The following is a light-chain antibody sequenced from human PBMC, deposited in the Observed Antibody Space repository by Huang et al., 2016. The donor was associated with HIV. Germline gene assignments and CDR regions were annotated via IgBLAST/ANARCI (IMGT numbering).Light chain of an antibody. CDR2: AAS. J-gene: IGKJ1*01. CDR3: QHSFSTPWT. V-gene: IGKV1-39*01. CDR1: QSIDKY. Sequence: DIQMTQSPSSLSASVGDRVTITCRASQSIDKYLNWYQHKPGKAPKVLIYAASSLQSEVPSRFSGSGSWTDFTLTISNLQSDDFATYYCQHSFSTPWTFGQGTKVEIE.